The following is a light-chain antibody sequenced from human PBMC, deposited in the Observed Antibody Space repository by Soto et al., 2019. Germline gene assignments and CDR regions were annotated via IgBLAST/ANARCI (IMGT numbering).Light chain of an antibody. Sequence: AIRMTQSPSSLSASTGDRVTITCRASQGISSYLAWYQQKPWKAPKLLIYAASTLQSGVPSRFSGSGSGTDFTLTISCLQSEDFATYYCQQYYSYPRTFGKGTKVEIK. J-gene: IGKJ1*01. CDR2: AAS. V-gene: IGKV1-8*01. CDR1: QGISSY. CDR3: QQYYSYPRT.